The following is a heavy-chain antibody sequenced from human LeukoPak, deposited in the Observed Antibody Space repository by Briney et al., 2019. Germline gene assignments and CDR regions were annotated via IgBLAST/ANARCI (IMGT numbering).Heavy chain of an antibody. D-gene: IGHD6-19*01. J-gene: IGHJ4*02. V-gene: IGHV1-2*02. CDR1: GYTFTGYY. CDR3: ASLPPRQWLGDY. CDR2: INPNSGGT. Sequence: ASVKVSCKASGYTFTGYYMHWVRQAPGQGLEWMGWINPNSGGTNYAQKFQGRVTTTRDTSISTAYMELSRLRSDDTAVYYCASLPPRQWLGDYWGQGTLVTVSS.